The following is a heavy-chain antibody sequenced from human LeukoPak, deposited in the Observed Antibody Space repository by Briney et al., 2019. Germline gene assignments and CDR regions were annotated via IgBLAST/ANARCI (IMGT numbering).Heavy chain of an antibody. CDR1: GFTFSSYS. CDR3: ARDSRYCSSTSCRENFDY. V-gene: IGHV3-21*01. J-gene: IGHJ4*02. Sequence: GGSLRLSCAASGFTFSSYSMNWVRQAPGKGLEWVSSISSSSSYIYYAESVKGRFTISRDNAKNSLYLQMNSLRAEDTAVDYCARDSRYCSSTSCRENFDYWGQGTLVTVSS. D-gene: IGHD2-2*01. CDR2: ISSSSSYI.